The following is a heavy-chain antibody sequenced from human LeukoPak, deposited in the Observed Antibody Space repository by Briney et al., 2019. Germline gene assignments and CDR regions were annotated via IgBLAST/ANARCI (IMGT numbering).Heavy chain of an antibody. V-gene: IGHV3-23*01. Sequence: PGGSLRLSCAASGFTFSSYAMSWVRQAPGKGLVWVSGISGGGVGTYYADSVKGRFTISRDNSKNTLYLQMNSLRAEDTAVYYCANNRQGFYYYYYYMDVWGKGTTVTVSS. CDR3: ANNRQGFYYYYYYMDV. CDR2: ISGGGVGT. J-gene: IGHJ6*03. CDR1: GFTFSSYA.